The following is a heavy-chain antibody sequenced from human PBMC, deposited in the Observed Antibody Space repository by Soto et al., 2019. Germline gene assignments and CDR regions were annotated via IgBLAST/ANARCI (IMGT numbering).Heavy chain of an antibody. CDR3: ARDAKYYDSSGYNWFDP. CDR2: INPSGGST. CDR1: GYTFTSYF. J-gene: IGHJ5*02. D-gene: IGHD3-22*01. Sequence: ASVKVSCKASGYTFTSYFIHWVRQAPGQGLEWMGRINPSGGSTTYAQKFQGRVTMTRDTSTSTVYMDLSSLRSEDTAVYYCARDAKYYDSSGYNWFDPWGQGTQVTVSS. V-gene: IGHV1-46*01.